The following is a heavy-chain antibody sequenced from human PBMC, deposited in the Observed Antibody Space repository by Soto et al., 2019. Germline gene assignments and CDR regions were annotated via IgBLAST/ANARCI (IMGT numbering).Heavy chain of an antibody. Sequence: SETLSLTCTVSGGSISSYYWSWIRQPPGKGLEWIGYIYYSGSTNYNPSLKSRVTISVDTSKNQFSLKLSSVTAADTAVYYCARGGLTGYYSHDAFDIWGQGTMVTVSS. CDR1: GGSISSYY. V-gene: IGHV4-59*01. CDR3: ARGGLTGYYSHDAFDI. D-gene: IGHD3-9*01. CDR2: IYYSGST. J-gene: IGHJ3*02.